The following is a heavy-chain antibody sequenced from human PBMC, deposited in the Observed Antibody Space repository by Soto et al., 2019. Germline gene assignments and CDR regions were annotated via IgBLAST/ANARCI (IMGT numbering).Heavy chain of an antibody. J-gene: IGHJ4*02. CDR3: AKPLQVY. Sequence: LGGSLRLSCAASGFTFSSYWMSWVRQAPGKGLEWVADIKQNGSEKNYMDSMKGRFTISRDNSKNTLYPQMNSLRVEDTAIYYCAKPLQVYWGQGTQVTVPQ. CDR2: IKQNGSEK. V-gene: IGHV3-7*03. CDR1: GFTFSSYW.